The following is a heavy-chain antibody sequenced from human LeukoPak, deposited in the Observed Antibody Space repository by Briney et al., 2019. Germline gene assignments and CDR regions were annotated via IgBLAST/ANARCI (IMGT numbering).Heavy chain of an antibody. J-gene: IGHJ4*02. CDR3: ARVGSGTFDY. CDR1: GGSISSYY. V-gene: IGHV4-59*01. D-gene: IGHD3-10*01. Sequence: SETLSLTCTVSGGSISSYYWSWIRQPPGRGLEWIGYIYYSGSTNYNPSLKSRVTISVDTSKNQFSLKLSSVTAADTAVYYCARVGSGTFDYWGQGTLVTVSS. CDR2: IYYSGST.